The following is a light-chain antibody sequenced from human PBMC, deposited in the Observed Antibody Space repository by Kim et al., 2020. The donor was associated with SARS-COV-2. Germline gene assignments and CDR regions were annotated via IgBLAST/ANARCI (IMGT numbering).Light chain of an antibody. CDR1: QSVSTY. CDR2: DAS. J-gene: IGKJ5*01. Sequence: EIVLTQSPATLSLSPGERATLSCRASQSVSTYYAWYQKKPGQDPRILIYDASKRATGIPARFSASGSGTDFTLTISSLEPEDFAVYYYNQSIKLPPLTFGERARLGIK. CDR3: NQSIKLPPLT. V-gene: IGKV3-11*01.